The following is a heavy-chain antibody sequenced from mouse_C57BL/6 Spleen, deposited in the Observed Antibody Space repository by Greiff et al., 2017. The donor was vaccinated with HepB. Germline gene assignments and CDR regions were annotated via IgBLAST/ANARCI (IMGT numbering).Heavy chain of an antibody. J-gene: IGHJ2*01. CDR1: GYTFTSYW. V-gene: IGHV1-61*01. CDR2: IYPSDSET. D-gene: IGHD1-1*01. Sequence: VQLQQPGAELVRPGSSVKLSCKASGYTFTSYWMDWVKQRPGQGLEWIGNIYPSDSETHYNQKFKDKATLTVDKSSSTAYMQLSSLTSEDSAVYYCARVYGSSYEEDFDYWGQGTTLTVSS. CDR3: ARVYGSSYEEDFDY.